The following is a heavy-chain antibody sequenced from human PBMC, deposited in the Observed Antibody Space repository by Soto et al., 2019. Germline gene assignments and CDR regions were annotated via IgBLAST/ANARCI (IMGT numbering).Heavy chain of an antibody. D-gene: IGHD6-6*01. CDR1: GYTFTGYY. Sequence: ASVKVSCKASGYTFTGYYMHWVRQAPGQGLEWMGWINPNSGGTNYAQKFQGRVTMTRDTSISTAYMELSRLRSDDTAVYYCARAAIAARPSHYHFDYWGQGTLVTVSS. V-gene: IGHV1-2*02. CDR2: INPNSGGT. J-gene: IGHJ4*02. CDR3: ARAAIAARPSHYHFDY.